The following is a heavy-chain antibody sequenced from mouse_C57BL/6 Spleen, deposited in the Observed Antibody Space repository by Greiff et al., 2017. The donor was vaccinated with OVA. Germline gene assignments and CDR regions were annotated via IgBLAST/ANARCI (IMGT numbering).Heavy chain of an antibody. Sequence: VQLQQSGAELVRPGASVTLSCKASGYTFTDYEMHWVKQTPVHGLEWIGAIDPETGGTAYNQKFKGKAILTADKSSSTAYMELRSLTSEDSAVYYCTRKGWDGGFAYWGKGTLVTVSA. V-gene: IGHV1-15*01. J-gene: IGHJ3*01. CDR2: IDPETGGT. CDR3: TRKGWDGGFAY. CDR1: GYTFTDYE. D-gene: IGHD3-3*01.